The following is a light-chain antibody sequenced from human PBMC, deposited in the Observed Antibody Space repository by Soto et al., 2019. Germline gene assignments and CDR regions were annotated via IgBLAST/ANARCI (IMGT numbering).Light chain of an antibody. CDR3: QPYGSSRWT. J-gene: IGKJ1*01. CDR1: QSVSSSY. V-gene: IGKV3-20*01. CDR2: GAS. Sequence: EIVLTQSPGTLSLSPGERATLSCRASQSVSSSYLAWYQQKPGQAPRLLIYGASSRATGIPDRFSGSGSGTDFTLTISRLEPEDFAVYYCQPYGSSRWTFGQGTKVHI.